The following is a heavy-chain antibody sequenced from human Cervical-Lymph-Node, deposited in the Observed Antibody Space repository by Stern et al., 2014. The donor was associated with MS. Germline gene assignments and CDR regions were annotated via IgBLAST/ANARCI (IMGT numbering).Heavy chain of an antibody. V-gene: IGHV3-48*02. D-gene: IGHD2-21*02. CDR3: AAVPPYYVVVTG. Sequence: EVQLVESGGGLVQPGGSLRLSCAASGFTVSSNYMNWVRQAPGKGLEWVSYISSSSSTIYYADSVKGRFTISRDNAKNSLYLQMNSLRDEDTAVYYCAAVPPYYVVVTGWGQGTLVTVSS. CDR2: ISSSSSTI. CDR1: GFTVSSNY. J-gene: IGHJ4*02.